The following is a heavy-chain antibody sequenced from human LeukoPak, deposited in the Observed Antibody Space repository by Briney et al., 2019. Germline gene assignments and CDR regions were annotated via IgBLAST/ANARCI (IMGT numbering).Heavy chain of an antibody. CDR1: GGSISSTNW. J-gene: IGHJ3*02. CDR3: AGGPYSYDSSGAFDI. CDR2: ISSSGST. V-gene: IGHV4-4*02. Sequence: SGTLSLTCAVSGGSISSTNWWNWVRQPPGKGLEWIGRISSSGSTNYNPSLKSRVTISVDTSKNQFSLKLSSVTAADTAVYFCAGGPYSYDSSGAFDIWGQGTMVTVSS. D-gene: IGHD3-22*01.